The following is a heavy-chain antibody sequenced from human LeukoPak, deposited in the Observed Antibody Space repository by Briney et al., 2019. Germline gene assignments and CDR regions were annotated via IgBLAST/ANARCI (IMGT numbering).Heavy chain of an antibody. V-gene: IGHV3-21*01. CDR2: ISSSSSYI. CDR1: GFTFSSYS. D-gene: IGHD6-19*01. Sequence: GGSLRLSXAASGFTFSSYSMNWVRQAPGKGLEWVSSISSSSSYIYYADSVKGRFTISRDNAKNSLYLQMNSLRAEDTAVYYCARDHRQYSSGWYSGFFDYWGQGTLVTVSS. CDR3: ARDHRQYSSGWYSGFFDY. J-gene: IGHJ4*02.